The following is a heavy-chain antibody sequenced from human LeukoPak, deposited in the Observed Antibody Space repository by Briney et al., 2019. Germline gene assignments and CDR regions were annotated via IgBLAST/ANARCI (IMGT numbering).Heavy chain of an antibody. CDR2: MYYSGTT. D-gene: IGHD3-22*01. V-gene: IGHV4-39*07. Sequence: NPSETLSLTCTVSRGFISSSSYYWGWIRQPPGKGLEWIGSMYYSGTTFYNPSLKSRVTISVDTSKNQFSLKLSSATAADTAVYYCARALDYYDSSAYPIWGQGTMVTVSS. CDR1: RGFISSSSYY. J-gene: IGHJ3*02. CDR3: ARALDYYDSSAYPI.